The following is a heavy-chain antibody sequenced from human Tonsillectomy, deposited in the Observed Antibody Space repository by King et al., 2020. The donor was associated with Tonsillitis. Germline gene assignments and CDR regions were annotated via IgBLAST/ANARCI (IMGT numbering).Heavy chain of an antibody. J-gene: IGHJ4*02. Sequence: VQLVESGGGLVQPGGSLRLSCSASGFTFSSYAMSWARPAPREGLEWGSAIRGSGGSTYYAESVEGRFTTSRDNSTNTLYLQMNSLRAEDTAVYYCAKLGSFDYWGQGTLVTVSS. CDR2: IRGSGGST. D-gene: IGHD3-10*01. CDR1: GFTFSSYA. CDR3: AKLGSFDY. V-gene: IGHV3-23*04.